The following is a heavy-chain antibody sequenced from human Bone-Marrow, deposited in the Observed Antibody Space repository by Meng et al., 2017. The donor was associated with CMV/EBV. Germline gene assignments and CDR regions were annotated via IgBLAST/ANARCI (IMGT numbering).Heavy chain of an antibody. CDR2: ISGSGNSP. J-gene: IGHJ4*02. V-gene: IGHV3-23*01. CDR3: ATKSGPAGIAGAGLFDY. CDR1: FTFSTYG. Sequence: FTFSTYGMSWVRQAPGKGLEWVSTISGSGNSPYYADSVKGRFTISRDNSKNTLYLQMNSLRAEDTAVYYCATKSGPAGIAGAGLFDYWGQGTLVNVSS. D-gene: IGHD6-13*01.